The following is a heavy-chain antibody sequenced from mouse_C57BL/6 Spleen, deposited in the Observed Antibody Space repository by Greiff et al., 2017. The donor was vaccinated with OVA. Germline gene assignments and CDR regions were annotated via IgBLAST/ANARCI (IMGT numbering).Heavy chain of an antibody. Sequence: EVKLEESGAELVKPGASVKLSCTASGFNIKDYYMHWVKQRTEQGLEWIGRIDPEDGETKYAPKFQGKATITADTSSNTAYLQLSSLTSEDTAVYYCAREDGSGYWYFDVWGTGTTVTVSS. V-gene: IGHV14-2*01. D-gene: IGHD1-1*01. CDR2: IDPEDGET. CDR1: GFNIKDYY. J-gene: IGHJ1*03. CDR3: AREDGSGYWYFDV.